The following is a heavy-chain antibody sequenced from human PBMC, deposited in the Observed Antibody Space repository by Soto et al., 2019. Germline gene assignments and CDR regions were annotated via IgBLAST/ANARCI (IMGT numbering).Heavy chain of an antibody. V-gene: IGHV4-34*01. CDR2: INHSGST. Sequence: SETLSLTCAVYGGSFSGYYWSWIRQPPGKGLEWIGEINHSGSTNYNPSLKSRVTISVDTSKNQFSLKLSSVTAADTAVYYCARRLGYSGYDFDYWGQGTLVTVSS. J-gene: IGHJ4*02. CDR3: ARRLGYSGYDFDY. D-gene: IGHD5-12*01. CDR1: GGSFSGYY.